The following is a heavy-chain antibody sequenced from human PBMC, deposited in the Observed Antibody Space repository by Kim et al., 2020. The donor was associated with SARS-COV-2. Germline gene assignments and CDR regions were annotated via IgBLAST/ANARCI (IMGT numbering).Heavy chain of an antibody. V-gene: IGHV3-11*06. CDR3: ARDTHESPPGTDYDFWSGYIMRGYYYGMDV. CDR2: ISSSSSYT. CDR1: GFTFSDYY. D-gene: IGHD3-3*01. J-gene: IGHJ6*02. Sequence: GGSLRLSCAASGFTFSDYYMSWIRQAPGKGLEWVSDISSSSSYTNYADSVKGRFTISRDNAKNSLYLQMNSLRAEDTAVYYCARDTHESPPGTDYDFWSGYIMRGYYYGMDVWGQGTTVTVSS.